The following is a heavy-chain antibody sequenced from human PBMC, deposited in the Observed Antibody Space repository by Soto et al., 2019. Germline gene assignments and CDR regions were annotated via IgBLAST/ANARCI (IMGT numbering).Heavy chain of an antibody. CDR1: GFTFSSYG. V-gene: IGHV3-33*01. CDR2: IWYDGSNK. D-gene: IGHD3-10*01. Sequence: GGSLRLSCAASGFTFSSYGMHWVRQAPGKGLEWVAVIWYDGSNKYYADSVKGRFTISRDKSKNTLYLQMNSLRAEDTAVYYCARGLPSVITMVRGVLGPLDYWGQGTLVTVSS. CDR3: ARGLPSVITMVRGVLGPLDY. J-gene: IGHJ4*02.